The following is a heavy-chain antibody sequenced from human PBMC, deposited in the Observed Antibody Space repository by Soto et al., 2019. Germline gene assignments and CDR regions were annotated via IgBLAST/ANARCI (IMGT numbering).Heavy chain of an antibody. CDR3: ARMLAPRQPWSRGWFDP. Sequence: QLQLQESGPGLVKPSETLSLTCTVSGGSISSSSYYWGWIRQPPGKGLEWIGSIYYSGSTYYNPYRKRRLSLPVDTPQNQCAPRLSSVPAADTAGYFRARMLAPRQPWSRGWFDPRGQGTLVTVPS. V-gene: IGHV4-39*07. CDR1: GGSISSSSYY. J-gene: IGHJ5*02. CDR2: IYYSGST. D-gene: IGHD5-18*01.